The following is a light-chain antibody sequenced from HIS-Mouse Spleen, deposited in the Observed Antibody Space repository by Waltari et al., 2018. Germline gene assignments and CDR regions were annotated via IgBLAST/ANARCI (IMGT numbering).Light chain of an antibody. CDR1: SSDVGGFNY. V-gene: IGLV2-14*03. J-gene: IGLJ2*01. Sequence: QSALTQPASVSGSPGPSITISCTGTSSDVGGFNYVSWCQQHPGKAPKLMIYDVSNRPSGVSNRFSGSKSGNTASLTISGLQAEDEADYYCSSYTSSSTLEVVFGGGTKLTVL. CDR2: DVS. CDR3: SSYTSSSTLEVV.